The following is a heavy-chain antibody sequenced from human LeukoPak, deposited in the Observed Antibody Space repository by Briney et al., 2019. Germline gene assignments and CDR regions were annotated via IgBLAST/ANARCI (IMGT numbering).Heavy chain of an antibody. D-gene: IGHD3-3*01. CDR3: AKDPYDFWSGYFDY. V-gene: IGHV3-30*02. Sequence: GGSLRLSCAASGFTFSSYGMHWVRQAPGKGLEWVAFIRYDGSNKYYADSVKGRFTISRDNSKNTLYLQMNSLRAEDTAVYYCAKDPYDFWSGYFDYWGQGTLVTVS. J-gene: IGHJ4*02. CDR1: GFTFSSYG. CDR2: IRYDGSNK.